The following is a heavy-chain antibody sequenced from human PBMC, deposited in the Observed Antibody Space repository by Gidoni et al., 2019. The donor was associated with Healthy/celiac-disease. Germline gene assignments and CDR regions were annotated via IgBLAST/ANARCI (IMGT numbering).Heavy chain of an antibody. CDR2: IIPNFGTA. CDR3: ARDPYDFWSGYPSYYYYYGMDV. D-gene: IGHD3-3*01. J-gene: IGHJ6*02. CDR1: GGTFSSYA. V-gene: IGHV1-69*01. Sequence: QVQLVQSGAEVKKPGSSVKVSCKASGGTFSSYAISWVRQAPGQGLEWMGGIIPNFGTANYAQKFQGRVTITADESTSTAYMELSSLRSEDTAVYYCARDPYDFWSGYPSYYYYYGMDVWGQGTTVTVSS.